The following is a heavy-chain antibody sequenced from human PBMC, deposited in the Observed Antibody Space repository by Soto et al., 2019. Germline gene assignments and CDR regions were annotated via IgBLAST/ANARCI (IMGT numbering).Heavy chain of an antibody. CDR1: GGTFSSYA. V-gene: IGHV1-69*12. J-gene: IGHJ4*02. Sequence: QVQLVQSGAEVKKPGSSVKVSCKASGGTFSSYAISWVRQAPGQGLEWMGGIIPIFGTANYAQKFQGRGTITADESTSTAYMELSSLRSEAAAVYYCARDGGVYDYSPFDYWGQGTLVTVSS. D-gene: IGHD4-4*01. CDR2: IIPIFGTA. CDR3: ARDGGVYDYSPFDY.